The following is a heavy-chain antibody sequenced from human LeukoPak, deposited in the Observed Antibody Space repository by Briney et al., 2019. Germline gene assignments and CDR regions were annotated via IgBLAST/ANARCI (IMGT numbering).Heavy chain of an antibody. CDR2: INPSGGST. CDR1: GYTFTSYY. D-gene: IGHD4-17*01. CDR3: ARYYGDYALHTKYWYFDL. Sequence: ASVKVSCKASGYTFTSYYMHWVRQAPGQGLEWMGIINPSGGSTSYAQKFQGRVTMTRDTSTSTVYMELSSLRSEDTAVYYCARYYGDYALHTKYWYFDLWGRGTLVTVSS. J-gene: IGHJ2*01. V-gene: IGHV1-46*01.